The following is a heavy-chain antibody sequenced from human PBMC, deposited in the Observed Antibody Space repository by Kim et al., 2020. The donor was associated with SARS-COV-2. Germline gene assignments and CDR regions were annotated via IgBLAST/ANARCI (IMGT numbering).Heavy chain of an antibody. D-gene: IGHD3-22*01. CDR2: TKQDGSAR. CDR1: GFSFSNYW. Sequence: GGSLRLSCEASGFSFSNYWMSWVRQAPGKGLEWLANTKQDGSARYYVDFVEGRFTISRDNAKNSLYLQMNSLRAEDTAVYYCARDLFYFQSSGYYASDYWGRGTLVTVSS. J-gene: IGHJ4*02. V-gene: IGHV3-7*01. CDR3: ARDLFYFQSSGYYASDY.